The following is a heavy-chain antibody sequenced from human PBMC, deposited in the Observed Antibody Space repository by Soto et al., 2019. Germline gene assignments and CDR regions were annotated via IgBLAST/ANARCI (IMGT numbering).Heavy chain of an antibody. V-gene: IGHV3-23*01. CDR3: AKDTFDSNYYYYYYYMDV. CDR1: GFTFSSYA. J-gene: IGHJ6*03. CDR2: ISGSGGST. D-gene: IGHD4-4*01. Sequence: GGSLRLSCAASGFTFSSYAMSWVRQAPGKGLEWVSAISGSGGSTYYADSVKGRFTISRDNSKNTLYLQMNSLRAEDTDVYYCAKDTFDSNYYYYYYYMDVWGKGTTVTVSS.